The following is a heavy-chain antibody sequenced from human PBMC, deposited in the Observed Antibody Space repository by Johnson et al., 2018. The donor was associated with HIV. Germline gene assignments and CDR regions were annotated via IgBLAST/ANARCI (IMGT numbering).Heavy chain of an antibody. CDR2: VSYDGSKK. D-gene: IGHD6-19*01. V-gene: IGHV3-30*03. Sequence: QVQLVESGGGVVQPGRSLRLSCVASGFTFSSYGMHWVRQAPGKGLEWVAIVSYDGSKKYYPDSVKGRFTISRDNSKNTLYLQMNSLRAEDTAVYYCARDIIAVAGYDAFDIWGQGTMVTVSS. CDR3: ARDIIAVAGYDAFDI. CDR1: GFTFSSYG. J-gene: IGHJ3*02.